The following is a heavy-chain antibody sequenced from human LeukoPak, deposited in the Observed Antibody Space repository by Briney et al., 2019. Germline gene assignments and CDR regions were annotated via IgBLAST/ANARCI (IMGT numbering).Heavy chain of an antibody. V-gene: IGHV3-48*03. CDR2: IRSSGMTK. D-gene: IGHD3-16*02. Sequence: GGSLRLSCAASGFPFSSYEMNWVRQAPGKGLEWVSYIRSSGMTKYYAVSVKGRFTMSRDNAKNSLYLQLNSLRAEDTAVYYCARDGRSRGLSHVNFDYWGQGILVTVSS. J-gene: IGHJ4*02. CDR3: ARDGRSRGLSHVNFDY. CDR1: GFPFSSYE.